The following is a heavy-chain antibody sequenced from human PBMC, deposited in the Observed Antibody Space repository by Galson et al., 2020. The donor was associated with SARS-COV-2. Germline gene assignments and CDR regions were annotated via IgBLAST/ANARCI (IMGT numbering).Heavy chain of an antibody. CDR1: GGDIYISSNY. Sequence: ASETLSLTCSVSGGDIYISSNYCAWIRQAPGKGLEWIASVYYTGTTYSSPPLKRRVTISADRSRNQFSRQLSSVTAADTAVYYCARDLMRWRGARSYYFGMGVWGPGTMVTVSS. CDR3: ARDLMRWRGARSYYFGMGV. J-gene: IGHJ6*02. D-gene: IGHD3-10*01. CDR2: VYYTGTT. V-gene: IGHV4-39*07.